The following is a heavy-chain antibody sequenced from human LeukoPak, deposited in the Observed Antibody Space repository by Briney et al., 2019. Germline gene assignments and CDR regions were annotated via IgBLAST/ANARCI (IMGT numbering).Heavy chain of an antibody. CDR2: INHSGGT. CDR3: ARGITMVRGINWFDP. Sequence: TSETLSLTCAVYGGSFSGCYWSWIRQPPGKGLEWIGEINHSGGTNYNPSLKSRVTISVDTSKNQFSLKLSSVTAADTAVYYCARGITMVRGINWFDPWGQGTLVTVSS. V-gene: IGHV4-34*01. CDR1: GGSFSGCY. D-gene: IGHD3-10*01. J-gene: IGHJ5*02.